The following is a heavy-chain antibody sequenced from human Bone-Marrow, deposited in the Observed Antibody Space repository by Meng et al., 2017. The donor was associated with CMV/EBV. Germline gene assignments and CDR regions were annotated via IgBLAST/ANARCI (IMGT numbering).Heavy chain of an antibody. Sequence: GGSLRLSCAASGFTFSSYWMSWVRQAPGKGLEWVANIKQDGSEKYYVDSVKGRFTISRDNAKNSLYLQMNSLRAEDTAVYYCARDELRYYYYGMDVWGQGTTVTVSS. CDR3: ARDELRYYYYGMDV. J-gene: IGHJ6*02. CDR1: GFTFSSYW. V-gene: IGHV3-7*01. D-gene: IGHD1-7*01. CDR2: IKQDGSEK.